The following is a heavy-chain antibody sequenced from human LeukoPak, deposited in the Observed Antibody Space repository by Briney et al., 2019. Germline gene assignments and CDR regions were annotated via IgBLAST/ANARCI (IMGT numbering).Heavy chain of an antibody. Sequence: GGSLRLSCAASGFTFSSYSMNWVRQAPGKGLEWVSSISSSSSYIYYADSVKSRFTISRDNAKNSLYLQMNSLRAEDTAVYYCARDSAARPPFDPWGQGTLVTVSS. CDR3: ARDSAARPPFDP. CDR1: GFTFSSYS. J-gene: IGHJ5*02. D-gene: IGHD6-6*01. V-gene: IGHV3-21*01. CDR2: ISSSSSYI.